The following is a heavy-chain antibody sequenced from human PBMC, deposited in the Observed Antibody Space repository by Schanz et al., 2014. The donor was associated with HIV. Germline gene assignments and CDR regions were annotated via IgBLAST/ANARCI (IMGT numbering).Heavy chain of an antibody. Sequence: EVQLLESGGGLVRPGGSLRIFCATSGFTFSSYAMNWVRQAPGKGLEWVSAISGTGGSTYYADSVKGRFTISRDNSRNTLYLQMNSLRAEDTAVYYCARGITGNSYGFDYWGQGALVTVSS. J-gene: IGHJ4*02. V-gene: IGHV3-23*01. CDR2: ISGTGGST. CDR3: ARGITGNSYGFDY. CDR1: GFTFSSYA. D-gene: IGHD5-18*01.